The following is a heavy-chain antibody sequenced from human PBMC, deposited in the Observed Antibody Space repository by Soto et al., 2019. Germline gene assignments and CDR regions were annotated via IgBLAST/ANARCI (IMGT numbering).Heavy chain of an antibody. V-gene: IGHV1-46*01. CDR3: ARGGIVVVPAAIYGMDV. CDR2: INPSGGST. D-gene: IGHD2-2*02. Sequence: ASVKVSCTASGYTFTSYYMHWVRQAPGQGLEWMGIINPSGGSTSYAQKFQGRVTMTRDTSTSTVYMELSSLRSEDTAVYYCARGGIVVVPAAIYGMDVWGQGTTVTVSS. J-gene: IGHJ6*02. CDR1: GYTFTSYY.